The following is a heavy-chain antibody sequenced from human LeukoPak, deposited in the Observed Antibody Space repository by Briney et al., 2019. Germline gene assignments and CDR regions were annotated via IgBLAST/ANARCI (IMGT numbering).Heavy chain of an antibody. Sequence: SETLSLTCTVSGGSVSSGSYYWSWIRQPPGKGLEWIGYIYYSGSTNYNPSLKSRVTMSVDTSKNQFSLKLSSVTAADTAAYYCARESVLLWFGELLPNWFDPWGQGTLVTVSS. D-gene: IGHD3-10*01. CDR3: ARESVLLWFGELLPNWFDP. CDR1: GGSVSSGSYY. V-gene: IGHV4-61*01. J-gene: IGHJ5*02. CDR2: IYYSGST.